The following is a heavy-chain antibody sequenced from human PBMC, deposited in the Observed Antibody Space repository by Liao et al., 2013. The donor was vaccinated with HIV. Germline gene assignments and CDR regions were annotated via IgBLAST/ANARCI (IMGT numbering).Heavy chain of an antibody. CDR1: GGSFSGYY. D-gene: IGHD2-2*01. V-gene: IGHV4-34*01. CDR2: INHSGST. J-gene: IGHJ5*02. CDR3: ARGIVVVPAATNLNWFDP. Sequence: QVQLQQWGAGLLKPSETLSLTCAVYGGSFSGYYWSWIRQPPGKGLEWIGEINHSGSTNYNPSLKSRVTISVDTSKNQFSLKLSSVTAADTAVYYCARGIVVVPAATNLNWFDPGAREPWSTVSS.